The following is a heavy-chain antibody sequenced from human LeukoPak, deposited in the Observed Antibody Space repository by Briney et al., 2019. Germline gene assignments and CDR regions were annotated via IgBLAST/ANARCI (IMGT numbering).Heavy chain of an antibody. D-gene: IGHD5-12*01. Sequence: SETLSLTCAVSGYSISSGYYGGWIRQPPGKGLEWIGSIYYSGTTYYNPSLKSRVTISVDTSKNQFSLKLSSVTAADTAVYYCARLRGWLPTSDAFDIWGQGTMVTVSS. J-gene: IGHJ3*02. V-gene: IGHV4-38-2*01. CDR1: GYSISSGYY. CDR2: IYYSGTT. CDR3: ARLRGWLPTSDAFDI.